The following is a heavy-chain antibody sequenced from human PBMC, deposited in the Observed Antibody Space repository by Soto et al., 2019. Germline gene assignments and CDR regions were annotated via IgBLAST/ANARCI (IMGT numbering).Heavy chain of an antibody. CDR3: AREDDGGDRDYYGLDV. CDR1: GGSISTDHYH. J-gene: IGHJ6*02. CDR2: IHYSGSI. V-gene: IGHV4-30-4*01. D-gene: IGHD2-21*02. Sequence: PSETLSLTCTVSGGSISTDHYHWTWIRQAPGKGLEWIGYIHYSGSIQFNPSLQSRVSMSVDTSKNLFSLRLSSVTAADTVVYFCAREDDGGDRDYYGLDVWGQGTTVTVSS.